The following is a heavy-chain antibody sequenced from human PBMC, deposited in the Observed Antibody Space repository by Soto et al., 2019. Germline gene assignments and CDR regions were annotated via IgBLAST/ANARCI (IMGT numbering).Heavy chain of an antibody. J-gene: IGHJ2*01. Sequence: QVQLVQSGAEVKRPGASVKVSCKAYGYTFNNYPIHWVRQAPGQRLEWLGWINTGNGYTQYSQKFQGRVTITTDTSATTAYRELSSLRSEDTAVYFCARPPLGVLAGYFDLWGRGTRVTVSS. CDR3: ARPPLGVLAGYFDL. V-gene: IGHV1-3*04. CDR2: INTGNGYT. CDR1: GYTFNNYP. D-gene: IGHD3-16*01.